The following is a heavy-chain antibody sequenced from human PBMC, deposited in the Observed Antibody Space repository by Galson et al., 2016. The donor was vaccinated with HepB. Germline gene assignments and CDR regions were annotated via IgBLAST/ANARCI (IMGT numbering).Heavy chain of an antibody. J-gene: IGHJ2*01. V-gene: IGHV4-34*01. CDR2: INHGGNT. CDR1: GGSFSDYY. Sequence: EPLSLTCGVYGGSFSDYYWSWIRQPPGKRLEWIGEINHGGNTNYNPSLKSRVTISVDTSKKHFSLKMTSVTAADTAIYYCTRVIGDAGYFDLWGRGTLVTVSS. D-gene: IGHD3-16*01. CDR3: TRVIGDAGYFDL.